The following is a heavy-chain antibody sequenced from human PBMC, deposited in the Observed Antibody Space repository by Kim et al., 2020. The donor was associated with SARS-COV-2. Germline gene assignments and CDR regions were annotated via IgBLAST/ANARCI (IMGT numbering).Heavy chain of an antibody. V-gene: IGHV1-69*13. CDR1: GGTFSSYA. D-gene: IGHD6-13*01. J-gene: IGHJ6*02. Sequence: SVKVSCKASGGTFSSYAISWVRQAPGQGLEWMGGIIPIFGTANYAQKFQGRVTITADESTSTAYMELSSLRSEDTAVYYCARDGSIAAAGSNYYGMDVWGQGTTVTVSS. CDR2: IIPIFGTA. CDR3: ARDGSIAAAGSNYYGMDV.